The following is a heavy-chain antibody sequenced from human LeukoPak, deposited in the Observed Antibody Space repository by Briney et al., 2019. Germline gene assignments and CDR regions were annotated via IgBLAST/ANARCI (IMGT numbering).Heavy chain of an antibody. J-gene: IGHJ3*02. Sequence: GGSLRLSCAASGFTFSSYAMSWVRQAPGKGLEWVSGISGSGDNTYYADSVKGRFTISRDNSKNTLYLQMNSLRAEDTAVYYCAKDPSDYVGAFDIWGQGTMVSVSS. D-gene: IGHD4-23*01. CDR2: ISGSGDNT. CDR1: GFTFSSYA. CDR3: AKDPSDYVGAFDI. V-gene: IGHV3-23*01.